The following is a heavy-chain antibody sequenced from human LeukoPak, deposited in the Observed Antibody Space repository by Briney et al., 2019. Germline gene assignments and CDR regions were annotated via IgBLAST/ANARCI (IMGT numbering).Heavy chain of an antibody. Sequence: PGRSLRLSCAASGFTFSSYGMHWVRQAPGKGLEWVAVISYDGSNKYYADSVKGRFTISRDNSKNTLYLQMNSLRAEDTAVYYCAKAYSSSWYYFDYWGQGTLVTVPS. CDR1: GFTFSSYG. D-gene: IGHD6-13*01. J-gene: IGHJ4*02. CDR2: ISYDGSNK. CDR3: AKAYSSSWYYFDY. V-gene: IGHV3-30*18.